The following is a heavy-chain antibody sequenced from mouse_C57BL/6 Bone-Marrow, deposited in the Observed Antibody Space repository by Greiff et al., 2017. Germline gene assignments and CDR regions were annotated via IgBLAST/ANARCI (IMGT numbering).Heavy chain of an antibody. CDR1: GYTFTEYT. J-gene: IGHJ2*01. D-gene: IGHD3-3*01. CDR2: FYPGSGSI. Sequence: VKLMESGAGLVKPGASVKLSCKASGYTFTEYTIHWVKQRSGQGLEWIGWFYPGSGSIKYNEKFKYKATLTADKSSSTVYMELSRLTSEDSAVYCCARHEEGTAPWPFDYWGQGTTLTVAS. CDR3: ARHEEGTAPWPFDY. V-gene: IGHV1-62-2*01.